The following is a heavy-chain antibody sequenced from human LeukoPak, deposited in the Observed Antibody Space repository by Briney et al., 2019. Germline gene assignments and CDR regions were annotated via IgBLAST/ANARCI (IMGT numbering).Heavy chain of an antibody. D-gene: IGHD2-2*01. V-gene: IGHV1-2*02. CDR3: ARDQDGYCSSTSCYGFDP. CDR1: GYTFTGYY. J-gene: IGHJ5*02. CDR2: INPNSGGT. Sequence: ASVKVSCKASGYTFTGYYMHWVRQAPGQGLEWMGWINPNSGGTNYAQKFQGRVTMTRDTSISTAYMELSRLRSDDTAVYYCARDQDGYCSSTSCYGFDPWGQGTLVTVSS.